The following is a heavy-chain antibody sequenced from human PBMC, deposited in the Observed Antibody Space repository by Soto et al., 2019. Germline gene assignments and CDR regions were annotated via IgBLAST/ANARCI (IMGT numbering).Heavy chain of an antibody. CDR3: ARDFVPAAQDYYMDV. D-gene: IGHD2-2*01. Sequence: ASVKVSCKASGYTFTSYYMHWVRQAPGQGLEWMGIINPSGGSTSYAQKFQGRVTMTRDTSTSTVYMELSSLRSEDTAVYYCARDFVPAAQDYYMDVWGKRTTVTVSS. J-gene: IGHJ6*03. V-gene: IGHV1-46*03. CDR2: INPSGGST. CDR1: GYTFTSYY.